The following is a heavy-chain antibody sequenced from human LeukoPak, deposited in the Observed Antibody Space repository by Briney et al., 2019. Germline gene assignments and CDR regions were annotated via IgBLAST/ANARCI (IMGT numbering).Heavy chain of an antibody. V-gene: IGHV4-39*01. Sequence: SETLSLTCTVSGGSISSSSYYRGWIRQPPGKGLEWIGSIYYSGSTYYNPSLKSRVTISVDTSKNQFSLKLSSVTAADTAVYYCARQSVGATLHFDYWGQGTLVTVSS. J-gene: IGHJ4*02. CDR1: GGSISSSSYY. D-gene: IGHD1-26*01. CDR2: IYYSGST. CDR3: ARQSVGATLHFDY.